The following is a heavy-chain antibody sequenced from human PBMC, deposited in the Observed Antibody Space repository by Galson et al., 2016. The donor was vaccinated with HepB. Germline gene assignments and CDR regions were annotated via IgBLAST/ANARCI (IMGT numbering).Heavy chain of an antibody. D-gene: IGHD4-17*01. V-gene: IGHV1-24*01. J-gene: IGHJ4*02. CDR1: GYTLSELS. CDR2: FDPEDGET. CDR3: ATDVTLLPFGDEY. Sequence: SVKVSCKVSGYTLSELSMHWVRQAPGKGLEWVGTFDPEDGETIYAQKLRGRVTMTEDSSTDTAYIELSSLQFEDTAVYYCATDVTLLPFGDEYWGQGTLVTVSS.